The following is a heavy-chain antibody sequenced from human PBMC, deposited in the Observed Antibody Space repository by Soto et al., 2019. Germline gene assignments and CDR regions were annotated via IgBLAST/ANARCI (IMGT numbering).Heavy chain of an antibody. CDR1: GFTFSSYE. D-gene: IGHD6-6*01. V-gene: IGHV3-48*03. Sequence: GGSLRLSCAASGFTFSSYEMNWVRQAPGKGLEWVSYISSSGSTIYYADSVKGRFTISRDNAKNSLYLQMNSLRAEDTAVYYCARDRGIAARPHHGMDVWGQGTTVTVSS. J-gene: IGHJ6*02. CDR3: ARDRGIAARPHHGMDV. CDR2: ISSSGSTI.